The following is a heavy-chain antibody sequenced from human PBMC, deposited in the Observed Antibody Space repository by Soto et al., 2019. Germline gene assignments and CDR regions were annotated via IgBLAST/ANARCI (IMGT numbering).Heavy chain of an antibody. D-gene: IGHD3-9*01. CDR2: IKVDNGDT. CDR3: ATARYDCDY. V-gene: IGHV1-18*01. CDR1: GYTLKNSG. J-gene: IGHJ4*02. Sequence: VHLVQAGGEVKNPGASVKVSFNASGYTLKNSGMGGVLQAPGLGLVWAGWIKVDNGDTKYAEKLQGRVTFNTDTSTSTSYMELRNLRYDDNEFYYCATARYDCDYRGQGTLVTVSS.